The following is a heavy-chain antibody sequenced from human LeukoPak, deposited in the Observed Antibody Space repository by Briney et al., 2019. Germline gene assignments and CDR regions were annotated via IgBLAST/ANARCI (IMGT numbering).Heavy chain of an antibody. CDR1: GFTFSDYY. D-gene: IGHD6-25*01. Sequence: PGRSLRLSCAASGFTFSDYYMSWIRQAPGKGLEWVSYISSSGSTIYYADSVKGRFTISRDNAKNSLYLQMNSLRAEDTAVYYCARDRLRLARAFDIWGQGTMVTVSS. CDR3: ARDRLRLARAFDI. V-gene: IGHV3-11*01. J-gene: IGHJ3*02. CDR2: ISSSGSTI.